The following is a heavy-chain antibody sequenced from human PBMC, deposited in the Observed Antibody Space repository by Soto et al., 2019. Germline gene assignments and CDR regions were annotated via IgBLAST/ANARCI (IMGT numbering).Heavy chain of an antibody. CDR3: ASSQYCSSTSCYPALDY. CDR2: ISYDGSNK. Sequence: GGSVRLSCAASGFTFSSYAMHWVRQAPGKGLEWVAVISYDGSNKYYADSVKGRFTISRDNSKNTLYLQMNSLRAEDTAVYYCASSQYCSSTSCYPALDYWGQGTLVTVSS. V-gene: IGHV3-30-3*01. D-gene: IGHD2-2*01. J-gene: IGHJ4*02. CDR1: GFTFSSYA.